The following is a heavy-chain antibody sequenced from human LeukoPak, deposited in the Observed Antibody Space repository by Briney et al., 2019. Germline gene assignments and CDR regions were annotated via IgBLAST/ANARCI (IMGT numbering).Heavy chain of an antibody. CDR3: ARTYYYDSSGYYEYFQH. CDR2: IYYSGSP. D-gene: IGHD3-22*01. CDR1: GGSISSGDFY. V-gene: IGHV4-30-4*02. Sequence: PSDTLSLTCTVSGGSISSGDFYWSWIRQPPGKGLERSGYIYYSGSPYYNPSLKSRVTISVDTSKNQFSLKLISVTAADTAVYYCARTYYYDSSGYYEYFQHWGQGTLVTVSS. J-gene: IGHJ1*01.